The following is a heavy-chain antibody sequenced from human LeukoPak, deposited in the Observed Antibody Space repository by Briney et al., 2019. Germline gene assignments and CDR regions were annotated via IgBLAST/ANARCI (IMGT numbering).Heavy chain of an antibody. Sequence: ASVKVSCKASGYTFTSYCISWVRQAPGQRLEWMGWISAYNGNTNYAQKLQGRVTMTTDTSTSTAYMELRSLRSDDTAVYYCARDKSRFGSGWFGFDYWGQGTLVTVSS. D-gene: IGHD6-19*01. CDR3: ARDKSRFGSGWFGFDY. CDR2: ISAYNGNT. CDR1: GYTFTSYC. J-gene: IGHJ4*02. V-gene: IGHV1-18*01.